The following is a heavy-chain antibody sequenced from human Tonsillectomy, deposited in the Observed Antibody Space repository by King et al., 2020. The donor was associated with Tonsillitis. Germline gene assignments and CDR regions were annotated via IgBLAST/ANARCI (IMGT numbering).Heavy chain of an antibody. Sequence: VQLQESGPGLVNPSQTLSLTCAVSGGSISSGGYSWSWIRQPPGKGVEWIGYIYYSGDTYYNPSLKHRVTISVDTSKNQFSLKVSSVTAADTAVYYCAREVEAYCSGGSCYYNGMDVWGQGTTVTVSS. V-gene: IGHV4-30-4*07. J-gene: IGHJ6*02. CDR1: GGSISSGGYS. D-gene: IGHD2-15*01. CDR2: IYYSGDT. CDR3: AREVEAYCSGGSCYYNGMDV.